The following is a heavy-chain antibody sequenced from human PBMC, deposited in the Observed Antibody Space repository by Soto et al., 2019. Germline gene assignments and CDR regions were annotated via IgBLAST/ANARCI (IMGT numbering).Heavy chain of an antibody. Sequence: SATLSLTCTVSVGSISSNHYYWGWIRQPPGKGLEWIGGISYDGSTYHNSSLKGRATISVDTSKSQFSLKLTSVTAADTATYYCERHVAYGSPWLCPWLHPWGRG. V-gene: IGHV4-39*01. D-gene: IGHD6-6*01. CDR3: ERHVAYGSPWLCPWLHP. CDR2: ISYDGST. J-gene: IGHJ5*02. CDR1: VGSISSNHYY.